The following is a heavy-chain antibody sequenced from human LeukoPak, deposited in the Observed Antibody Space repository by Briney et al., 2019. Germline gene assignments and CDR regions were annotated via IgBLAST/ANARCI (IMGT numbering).Heavy chain of an antibody. CDR2: IWYDGSNK. D-gene: IGHD3-9*01. CDR3: ARHQFDSYFDY. CDR1: GFTFSSYG. V-gene: IGHV3-33*01. J-gene: IGHJ4*02. Sequence: GRSLRLSCAASGFTFSSYGMHWVRQAPGKGLEWVAVIWYDGSNKYYADSVEGRFTISRDNSKNTLYLQMNSLRAEDTAVYYCARHQFDSYFDYWGQGTLVTVSS.